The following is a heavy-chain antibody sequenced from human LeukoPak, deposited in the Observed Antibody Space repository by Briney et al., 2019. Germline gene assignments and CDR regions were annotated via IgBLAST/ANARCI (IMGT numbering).Heavy chain of an antibody. CDR1: GASMTTFY. D-gene: IGHD4-11*01. CDR2: IDVNGKT. J-gene: IGHJ4*02. Sequence: SETLSLTCTVSGASMTTFYWSWVRQSPGRRPEWIGYIDVNGKTDYNPSLKSRVIISVDLPHNQISLYVKSVTATDTAIYYCARHAFSNSPYWGPGTQVIVSS. CDR3: ARHAFSNSPY. V-gene: IGHV4-59*08.